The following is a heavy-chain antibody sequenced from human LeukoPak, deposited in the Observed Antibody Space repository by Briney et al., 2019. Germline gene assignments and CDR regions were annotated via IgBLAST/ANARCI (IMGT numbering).Heavy chain of an antibody. D-gene: IGHD6-19*01. V-gene: IGHV3-11*01. Sequence: GGSLRLSCAASGFTFSDYYISWIRQAPGKGLECVSYISSSGSTIYYADSVKGRFTISRDNAKNSLYLQMNSLRAEDTAVYYCARVPRRQWLKDYWGQGTLVTVSS. CDR1: GFTFSDYY. CDR2: ISSSGSTI. J-gene: IGHJ4*02. CDR3: ARVPRRQWLKDY.